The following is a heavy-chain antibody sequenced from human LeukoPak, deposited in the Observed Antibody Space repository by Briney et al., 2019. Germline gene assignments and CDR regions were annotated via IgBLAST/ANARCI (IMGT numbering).Heavy chain of an antibody. D-gene: IGHD4-17*01. V-gene: IGHV3-21*01. J-gene: IGHJ4*02. Sequence: GGSLRLSCAASGFTFSSYSMNCVRQAPGKGLEWVSSISSSSSYIYYADSMKGRFTLSRDNAKNSLYLQMNSLRAEDTAVYYCARDHYGDYSFDYWGQGTLVTVSS. CDR3: ARDHYGDYSFDY. CDR1: GFTFSSYS. CDR2: ISSSSSYI.